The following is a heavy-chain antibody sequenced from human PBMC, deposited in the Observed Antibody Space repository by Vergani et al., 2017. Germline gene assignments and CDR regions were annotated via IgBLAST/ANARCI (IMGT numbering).Heavy chain of an antibody. CDR2: ISGSGGST. J-gene: IGHJ6*02. CDR1: GFTFSSYA. Sequence: EVQLLESGGGLVQPGGSLRLSCAASGFTFSSYAMSWVRQAPGKGLEWVSAISGSGGSTYYADSVKGRFTISRDNSKNTLYLQMNSLRAEDTAGYYWAAAGELLRGLDYYYGMDVWGQGSTVTVS. D-gene: IGHD2-15*01. V-gene: IGHV3-23*01. CDR3: AAAGELLRGLDYYYGMDV.